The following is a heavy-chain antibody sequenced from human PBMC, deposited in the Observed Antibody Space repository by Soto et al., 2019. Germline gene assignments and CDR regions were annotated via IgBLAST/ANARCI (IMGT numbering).Heavy chain of an antibody. J-gene: IGHJ5*02. CDR2: IHDSGST. D-gene: IGHD2-21*02. CDR1: GASIGTSNW. V-gene: IGHV4-4*02. Sequence: PSETLSLTCAVSGASIGTSNWWSWVRQSPGKGLEWIGEIHDSGSTYYNPSLKSRVTVSVDTSKNQFSLKLSSVTAADTAVYYCARHPSDFWFDPWGQGTLVTVSS. CDR3: ARHPSDFWFDP.